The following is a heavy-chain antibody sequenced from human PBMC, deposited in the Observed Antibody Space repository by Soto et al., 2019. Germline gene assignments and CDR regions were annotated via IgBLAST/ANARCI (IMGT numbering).Heavy chain of an antibody. V-gene: IGHV4-31*03. CDR3: ARDTGLAPTVWGY. CDR2: VYHSGST. J-gene: IGHJ4*03. D-gene: IGHD7-27*01. CDR1: GDSIRGGGHY. Sequence: QVQLQESGPGLVKPSQTLSLTCSVSGDSIRGGGHYWNWIRQFPGKGLEWIGDVYHSGSTHHNPSLRGRLTTSIDTSNNQFSLRLISVPAADTALYYCARDTGLAPTVWGYWGHGTQVTVSS.